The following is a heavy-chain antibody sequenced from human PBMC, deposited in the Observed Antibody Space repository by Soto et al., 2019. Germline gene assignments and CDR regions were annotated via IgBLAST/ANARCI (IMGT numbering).Heavy chain of an antibody. J-gene: IGHJ4*02. CDR2: IYYSGST. V-gene: IGHV4-31*03. Sequence: SETLSLTCTVSGGSISSGGYYWSWIRQHPGKGLEWIGYIYYSGSTYYNPSLKSRVTISVDTSKNQFSLKLSSVTAADTAVYYCARGRGYYYDSSGYKACYFDYWGQGTLVTVSS. D-gene: IGHD3-22*01. CDR1: GGSISSGGYY. CDR3: ARGRGYYYDSSGYKACYFDY.